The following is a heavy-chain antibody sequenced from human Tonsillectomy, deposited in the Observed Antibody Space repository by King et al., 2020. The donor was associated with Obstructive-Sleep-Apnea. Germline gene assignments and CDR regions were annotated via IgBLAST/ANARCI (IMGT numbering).Heavy chain of an antibody. CDR2: IYYSGSA. V-gene: IGHV4-31*03. CDR3: ASASMVRGLIINPFTI. Sequence: VQLQESGPGLVTPSETLSLTCTVSGGSITSNGYYWSWIRQDPGKGLEWIGYIYYSGSAYYNPSLKSRLTMSVDTSKNQFSLRLTSVTAADTAVYYCASASMVRGLIINPFTIWGQGTMVTVSS. CDR1: GGSITSNGYY. D-gene: IGHD3-10*01. J-gene: IGHJ3*02.